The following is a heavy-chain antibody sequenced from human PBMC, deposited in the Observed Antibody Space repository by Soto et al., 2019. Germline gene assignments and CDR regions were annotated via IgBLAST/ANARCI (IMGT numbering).Heavy chain of an antibody. V-gene: IGHV1-69*19. J-gene: IGHJ4*02. CDR2: IIPTFGTA. D-gene: IGHD2-15*01. CDR3: ARDFGHGHCSGGSCYTLDH. CDR1: GGTFSSSA. Sequence: QVQLVQSGAEEQKPGSSVKVSCKASGGTFSSSAISWVRQAPGQGLEWMGGIIPTFGTAQYAQRFQDRVTITADESTSTAYMELSSLRPDDTAVYYCARDFGHGHCSGGSCYTLDHWGEGTLVVVSS.